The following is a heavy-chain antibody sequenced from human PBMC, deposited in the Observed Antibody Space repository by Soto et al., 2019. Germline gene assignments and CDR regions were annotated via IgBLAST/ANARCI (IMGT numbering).Heavy chain of an antibody. Sequence: KPSETLSLTCAVYGGSFSGYYWSWIRQPPGKGLEWIGSIYYSGTTYYNPSLKSRVTISEDTSKNQFSLKLSSVTAADTAVFYCARLIRCKTTSCYIDYSGQGTLVTVSS. V-gene: IGHV4-34*01. J-gene: IGHJ4*02. CDR2: IYYSGTT. CDR3: ARLIRCKTTSCYIDY. CDR1: GGSFSGYY. D-gene: IGHD2-2*02.